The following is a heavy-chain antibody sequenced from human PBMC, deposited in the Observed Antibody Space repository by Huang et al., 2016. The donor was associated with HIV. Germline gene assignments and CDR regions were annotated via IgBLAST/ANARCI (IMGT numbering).Heavy chain of an antibody. D-gene: IGHD6-6*01. V-gene: IGHV4-59*01. CDR2: IYYSGST. Sequence: QVQLQESGPGLVKPSETLSLTCTVSGGSMSSYYWSWIRQPPGKGLEWIGYIYYSGSTNYNPSLKRRVTISVDTSKNQFSRRLSSVTAADTAVYYCASASIAARRWFDPWGQGSLVTVSS. CDR3: ASASIAARRWFDP. CDR1: GGSMSSYY. J-gene: IGHJ5*02.